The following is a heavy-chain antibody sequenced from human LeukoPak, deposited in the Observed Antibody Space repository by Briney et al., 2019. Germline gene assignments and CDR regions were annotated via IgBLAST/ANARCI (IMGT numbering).Heavy chain of an antibody. CDR3: ARGEYDSSGYWGYYFEN. J-gene: IGHJ4*02. CDR1: RVSISSGSYY. V-gene: IGHV4-61*09. D-gene: IGHD3-22*01. Sequence: SETLSLTCTVSRVSISSGSYYWSWIRQPAGKGLEWIAHIYSSGSTSYSPSFKSRVTISVDTSKNQFSLNLNSVTAADTAVYYCARGEYDSSGYWGYYFENWGQGTLVSVSS. CDR2: IYSSGST.